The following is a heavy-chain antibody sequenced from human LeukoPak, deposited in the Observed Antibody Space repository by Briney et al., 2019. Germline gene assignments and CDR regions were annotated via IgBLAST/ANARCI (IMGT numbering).Heavy chain of an antibody. V-gene: IGHV3-53*01. CDR3: ARQYSYGYMDV. D-gene: IGHD5-18*01. CDR1: VFTVSSNY. Sequence: GGSLRLSCAASVFTVSSNYMSWVRQASGKGLEWVSVIYSGGSTYYADSVKGRFTISRDNSKNTLYLQMNSLRAEDTAVYYCARQYSYGYMDVWGQGTTVTVSS. J-gene: IGHJ6*03. CDR2: IYSGGST.